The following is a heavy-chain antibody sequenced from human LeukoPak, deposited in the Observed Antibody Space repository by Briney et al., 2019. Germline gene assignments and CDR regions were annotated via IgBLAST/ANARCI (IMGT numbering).Heavy chain of an antibody. D-gene: IGHD1-1*01. CDR2: IKTDGSEK. Sequence: GGSLRLSCEGSGFTFSNYWIGWVRQAPGKGLQWVANIKTDGSEKYYVDSVKGRFTISRDNAKNSLYLQMNNLRADDTAIYYCVKKGQADDDGKPDWGQGTLVTVSS. CDR1: GFTFSNYW. CDR3: VKKGQADDDGKPD. J-gene: IGHJ4*02. V-gene: IGHV3-7*03.